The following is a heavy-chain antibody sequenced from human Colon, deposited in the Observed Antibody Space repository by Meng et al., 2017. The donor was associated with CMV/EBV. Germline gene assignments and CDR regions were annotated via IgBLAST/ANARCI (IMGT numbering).Heavy chain of an antibody. Sequence: GGSLRLSCAASGITFSSYSMNWVRQAPGKGLEWVSSISSSSSYIYYADSVKGRFTISRDNAKNSLYLQMNSLRAEDTAVHYCASSGYCGGDCYLDYWGQGTLVTVSS. V-gene: IGHV3-21*01. CDR1: GITFSSYS. CDR2: ISSSSSYI. CDR3: ASSGYCGGDCYLDY. D-gene: IGHD2-21*01. J-gene: IGHJ4*02.